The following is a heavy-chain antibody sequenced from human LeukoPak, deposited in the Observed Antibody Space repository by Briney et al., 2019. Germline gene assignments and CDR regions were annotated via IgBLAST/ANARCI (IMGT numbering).Heavy chain of an antibody. CDR2: ISWNSGSI. Sequence: GGSLRLSCAASGFTFDDYAMHWVRQAPGKGLEWVSGISWNSGSIGYADSVKGRFTISRDNAKNSLYLQMNSLRAEDTALYYCAKSRPDYYDSSGEIDYWGQGTLVTVSS. CDR1: GFTFDDYA. V-gene: IGHV3-9*01. J-gene: IGHJ4*02. D-gene: IGHD3-22*01. CDR3: AKSRPDYYDSSGEIDY.